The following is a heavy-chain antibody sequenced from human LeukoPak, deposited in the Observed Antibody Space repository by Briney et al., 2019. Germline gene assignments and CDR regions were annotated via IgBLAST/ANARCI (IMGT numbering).Heavy chain of an antibody. CDR1: GFTSSSYA. D-gene: IGHD5-12*01. Sequence: GGSLRLSCAASGFTSSSYAMSWVRQAPGKGLEWVSAISGSGGSTYYADSVKGRFTISRDTSKNTLYLQMNSLRAEDTAVYYCAKSYGGYHLYYYYYYGMDVWGKGTTVTVSS. CDR2: ISGSGGST. CDR3: AKSYGGYHLYYYYYYGMDV. J-gene: IGHJ6*04. V-gene: IGHV3-23*01.